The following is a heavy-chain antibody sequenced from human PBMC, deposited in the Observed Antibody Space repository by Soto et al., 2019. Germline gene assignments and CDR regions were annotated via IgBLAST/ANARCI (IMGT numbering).Heavy chain of an antibody. CDR2: INHSGST. CDR1: GGSFSGYY. V-gene: IGHV4-34*01. D-gene: IGHD2-2*01. CDR3: ARASGGYCGSTSCFDI. Sequence: SETLSLTCAVYGGSFSGYYWSWIRQPPGKGLEWIGEINHSGSTNYNPSLKSRVTISVDTSKNQFSLKLSSVTAADTAVYYCARASGGYCGSTSCFDIWGQGTMVTVSS. J-gene: IGHJ3*02.